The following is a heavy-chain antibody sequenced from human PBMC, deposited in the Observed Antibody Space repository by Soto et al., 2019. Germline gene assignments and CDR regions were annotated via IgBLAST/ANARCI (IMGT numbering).Heavy chain of an antibody. CDR2: TYYRSKWYD. V-gene: IGHV6-1*01. CDR3: ARGRIDSSGWHVGGYYFDY. D-gene: IGHD6-19*01. J-gene: IGHJ4*02. Sequence: PSQTLSLTCAISGDSVSSNSATWNWIRQSPSRGLEWLGRTYYRSKWYDDYAVSVKSRLTINPDTSKNQFSLQLNSVTPEDTAIYYCARGRIDSSGWHVGGYYFDYWGQETLVTVSS. CDR1: GDSVSSNSAT.